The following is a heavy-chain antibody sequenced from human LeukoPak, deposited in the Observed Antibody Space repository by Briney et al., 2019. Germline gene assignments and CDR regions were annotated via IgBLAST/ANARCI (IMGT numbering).Heavy chain of an antibody. Sequence: GGALRLSCAASGFTFSSSAMSWVRQAPGKGLEWVSTISGSGDRTYYADSVKGRFTISRDNSKNTLFLHMNSLRAEDTAVYSCAKGYYGSGSYGWFDYWGQGTLVTVSS. CDR2: ISGSGDRT. J-gene: IGHJ4*02. D-gene: IGHD3-10*01. CDR1: GFTFSSSA. CDR3: AKGYYGSGSYGWFDY. V-gene: IGHV3-23*01.